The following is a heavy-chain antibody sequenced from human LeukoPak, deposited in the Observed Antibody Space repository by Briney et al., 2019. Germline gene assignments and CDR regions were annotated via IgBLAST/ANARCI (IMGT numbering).Heavy chain of an antibody. V-gene: IGHV3-30*03. D-gene: IGHD7-27*01. Sequence: PGGSLRLSCVISGFTFKNHGLHWVRQAPGKGLEWVAVASSDEINQNYADSVKGRFTISRDNAKNSLYLQMNSLRAEDTAVYYCARDLNWETYWGQGTLVTVSS. J-gene: IGHJ4*02. CDR2: ASSDEINQ. CDR3: ARDLNWETY. CDR1: GFTFKNHG.